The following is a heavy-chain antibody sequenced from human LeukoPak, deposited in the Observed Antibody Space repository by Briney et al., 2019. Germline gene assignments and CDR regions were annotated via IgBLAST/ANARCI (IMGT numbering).Heavy chain of an antibody. CDR1: GFTFSGSA. Sequence: WGSLRLTCAASGFTFSGSAMHWVRQASGKGLEWVGRIRSKANSYATAYAASVKGRFTISRDDSKNTAYLQMNSLKTEDTAVYYCTRGADSGSYYGYSYYMGLWGEKTTVSVSS. V-gene: IGHV3-73*01. CDR3: TRGADSGSYYGYSYYMGL. J-gene: IGHJ6*03. D-gene: IGHD1-26*01. CDR2: IRSKANSYAT.